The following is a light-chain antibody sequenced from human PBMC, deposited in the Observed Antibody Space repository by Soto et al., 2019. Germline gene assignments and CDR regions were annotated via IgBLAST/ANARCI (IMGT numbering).Light chain of an antibody. CDR3: QQYGSSPPRT. Sequence: EIVLTRSPGTLSLSPGERATLSCRASQSVSSSYLAWYQQKPGQAPRLLIYGASSRATGIPDRFSGSGSGTDFTLIISRLEPEDFAVYYCQQYGSSPPRTFGQGTKVEIK. CDR2: GAS. CDR1: QSVSSSY. J-gene: IGKJ1*01. V-gene: IGKV3-20*01.